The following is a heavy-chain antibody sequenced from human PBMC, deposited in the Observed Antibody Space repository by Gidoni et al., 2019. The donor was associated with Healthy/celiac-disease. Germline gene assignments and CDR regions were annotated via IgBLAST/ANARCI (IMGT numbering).Heavy chain of an antibody. D-gene: IGHD4-17*01. Sequence: QVQLVQSGAEVKKPGASVKVSCKASGYTFTSSGISWVRQAPGQGLEWRGGISAYNVNTNYAQKLQGRVTMTSDTSPSTAYMELRSLRSDDTAVYYCARALMDYGCLYYYYGMDVWGQGTTVTVSS. V-gene: IGHV1-18*01. J-gene: IGHJ6*02. CDR1: GYTFTSSG. CDR3: ARALMDYGCLYYYYGMDV. CDR2: ISAYNVNT.